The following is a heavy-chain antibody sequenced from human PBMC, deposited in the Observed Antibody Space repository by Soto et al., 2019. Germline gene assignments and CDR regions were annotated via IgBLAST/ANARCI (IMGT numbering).Heavy chain of an antibody. D-gene: IGHD1-26*01. V-gene: IGHV1-18*01. CDR3: ARYRLGATGDY. J-gene: IGHJ4*02. CDR1: GYTVTSYG. CDR2: IGAYNGKT. Sequence: ASVKVSCKASGYTVTSYGISWVRQAPGQGLEWMGWIGAYNGKTNNAQKLQGRVTMTTDTSTSTAYMELRSLRSDDTAVYYCARYRLGATGDYWGQGTLVTVSS.